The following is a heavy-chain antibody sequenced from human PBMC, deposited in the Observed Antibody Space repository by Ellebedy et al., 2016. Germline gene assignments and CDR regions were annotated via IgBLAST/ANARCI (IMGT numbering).Heavy chain of an antibody. Sequence: GESLKISXAASGFTFSSYCMSWVRQAPGKGLEWVANIKRDGSEKYYVDSVKGRFTFSRDNAKNSLYLQMNSLRADDTAVYYCVRGGGYFDFWGQGTLVTVSS. J-gene: IGHJ4*02. CDR1: GFTFSSYC. V-gene: IGHV3-7*01. CDR3: VRGGGYFDF. CDR2: IKRDGSEK.